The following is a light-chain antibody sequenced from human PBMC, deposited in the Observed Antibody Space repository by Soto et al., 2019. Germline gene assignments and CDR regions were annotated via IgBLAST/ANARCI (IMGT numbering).Light chain of an antibody. CDR3: HQSYSLPEA. CDR1: QRINNY. J-gene: IGKJ1*01. CDR2: AAS. Sequence: DIQMTQSPSSLSASVGDRLTITCRASQRINNYLNWYQQRPGKAPKLLIYAASSLQSGVPSRFTGSGSGTDFTLTISSLQPEDFATYYCHQSYSLPEAFGQGTKVDIK. V-gene: IGKV1-39*01.